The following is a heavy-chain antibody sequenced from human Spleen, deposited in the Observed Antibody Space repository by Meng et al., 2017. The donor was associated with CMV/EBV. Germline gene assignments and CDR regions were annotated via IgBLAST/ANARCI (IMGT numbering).Heavy chain of an antibody. CDR2: ISTDDDNT. Sequence: SGYSFANYGNTWVRQAPGQGLEWMGWISTDDDNTNYAQKSQGRVTMTTDTSSNTAYMELKSHRSDDTAVYYCARGGYQQLSRRWWFDPWGQGTLVTVSS. J-gene: IGHJ5*02. D-gene: IGHD2-2*01. CDR1: GYSFANYG. V-gene: IGHV1-18*01. CDR3: ARGGYQQLSRRWWFDP.